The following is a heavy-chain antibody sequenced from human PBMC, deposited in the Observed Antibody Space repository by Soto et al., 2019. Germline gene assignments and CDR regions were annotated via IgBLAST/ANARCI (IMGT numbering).Heavy chain of an antibody. J-gene: IGHJ4*02. CDR2: ISLSGSDM. CDR3: VRDHIWSFDY. V-gene: IGHV3-48*01. CDR1: GFTFSSYT. D-gene: IGHD3-10*01. Sequence: GGSLRLSCAASGFTFSSYTMNWVRQAPGKGLEWVSYISLSGSDMYYAGSVKGRFTISRDNAKNSLSLQMNSLRAEDTAVYYCVRDHIWSFDYWGQGTPVTVSS.